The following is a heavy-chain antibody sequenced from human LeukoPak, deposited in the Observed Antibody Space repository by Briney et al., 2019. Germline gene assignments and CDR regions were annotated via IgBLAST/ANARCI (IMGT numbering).Heavy chain of an antibody. D-gene: IGHD3-3*01. V-gene: IGHV3-7*04. CDR3: ARGIEEWLYLYY. Sequence: GGSLRLSCAASGFTFAPYWMTWVRQAPGKGLEYVATMNRDGSEKYYVDSVKGRFTISRDNSKNSLYLRMDSLRAEDTAVYYCARGIEEWLYLYYWGQGALVTVAS. CDR1: GFTFAPYW. CDR2: MNRDGSEK. J-gene: IGHJ4*02.